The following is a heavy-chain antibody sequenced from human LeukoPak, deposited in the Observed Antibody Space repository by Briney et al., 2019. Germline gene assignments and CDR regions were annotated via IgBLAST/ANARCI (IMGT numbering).Heavy chain of an antibody. Sequence: GGSLRLSCAASGFTFSSYSMNWVRQAPGKGLEWVSYISSSSSIIYYADSVKGRFTISRDNAKNSLYLQMNSLRAEDTAVFYCAREYCSSTSCYFDYWGQGTLVTVSS. D-gene: IGHD2-2*01. J-gene: IGHJ4*02. CDR1: GFTFSSYS. CDR2: ISSSSSII. V-gene: IGHV3-48*04. CDR3: AREYCSSTSCYFDY.